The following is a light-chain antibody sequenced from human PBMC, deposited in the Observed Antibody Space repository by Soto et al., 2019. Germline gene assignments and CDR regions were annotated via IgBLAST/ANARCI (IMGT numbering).Light chain of an antibody. J-gene: IGKJ3*01. CDR2: KVS. CDR3: MHGKQWPFT. CDR1: QSLLHSDGNTS. Sequence: DVVMTQSPLSLPVTRGQPASITCRSSQSLLHSDGNTSLTWFHQRPGQSPRRLIYKVSNRDSGVQRRFSGSGSDTDFTLRISRVEAEDVGVYYCMHGKQWPFTFGPGTRVDIK. V-gene: IGKV2-30*02.